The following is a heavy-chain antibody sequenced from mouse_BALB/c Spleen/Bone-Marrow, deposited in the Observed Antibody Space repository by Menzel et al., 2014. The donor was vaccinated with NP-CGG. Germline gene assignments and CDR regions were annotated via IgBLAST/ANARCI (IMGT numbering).Heavy chain of an antibody. V-gene: IGHV1-69*02. CDR1: GYTFTSYW. CDR3: ARNWVYFDY. Sequence: VQLQQSGAELVKPGVPVKLSCKASGYTFTSYWMNWVKQRPGRGLEWIGRIDPSDSETHYNQKFKDKATPTVDKSSSTAYIQLSSLTSEDSAVYYCARNWVYFDYWGQGTTLTVSS. J-gene: IGHJ2*01. CDR2: IDPSDSET. D-gene: IGHD4-1*01.